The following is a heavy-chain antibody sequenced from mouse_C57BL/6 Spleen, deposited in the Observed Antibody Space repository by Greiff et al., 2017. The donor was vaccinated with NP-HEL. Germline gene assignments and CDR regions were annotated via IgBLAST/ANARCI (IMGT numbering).Heavy chain of an antibody. V-gene: IGHV1-82*01. Sequence: VQLQQSGPELVKPGASVKISCKASGYAFSSSWMNWVKQRPGKGLEWIGRIYPGDGDTNYNGKFKGKATLTADKSSSTAYMQLSSLTSEDSAVYFCARSLTVVASPFAYWGQGTLVTVSA. CDR3: ARSLTVVASPFAY. CDR1: GYAFSSSW. CDR2: IYPGDGDT. D-gene: IGHD1-1*01. J-gene: IGHJ3*01.